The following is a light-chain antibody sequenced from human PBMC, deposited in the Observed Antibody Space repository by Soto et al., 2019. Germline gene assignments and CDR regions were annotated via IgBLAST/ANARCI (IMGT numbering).Light chain of an antibody. V-gene: IGLV1-40*01. CDR2: VNN. J-gene: IGLJ1*01. CDR1: SSNIGAGYD. Sequence: SALTQPPSVSGAPGQRVTISCTWSSSNIGAGYDVHWYQQLPGTAPKLLIYVNNNRPSGVPDRFSGSKSATSASLAISGLQAEDEADYYCQSYDSSLSSYVFGTGTKV. CDR3: QSYDSSLSSYV.